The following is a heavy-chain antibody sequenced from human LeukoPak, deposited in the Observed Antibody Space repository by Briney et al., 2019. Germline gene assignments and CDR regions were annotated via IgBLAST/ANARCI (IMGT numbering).Heavy chain of an antibody. D-gene: IGHD1-26*01. CDR1: GFTFSSYG. Sequence: GRSLRLSCAASGFTFSSYGMHWVRQAPGKGLEWVAVIWNDGSNKYYADSVKGRFTISRDNSKNTLYLQMNSLRAEDTAVYYCSSGSYYSPYYFDYWGQGTLVTVSS. V-gene: IGHV3-33*01. CDR3: SSGSYYSPYYFDY. CDR2: IWNDGSNK. J-gene: IGHJ4*02.